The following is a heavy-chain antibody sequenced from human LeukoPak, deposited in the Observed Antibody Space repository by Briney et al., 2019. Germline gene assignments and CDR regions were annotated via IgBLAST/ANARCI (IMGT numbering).Heavy chain of an antibody. CDR1: GFTFSSYA. J-gene: IGHJ4*02. CDR3: AKSGWIRLDY. Sequence: GGSLRLSCAASGFTFSSYAMSWVRQAPGKGREWVSAISGSGGSTYYADSVKGRFTISRDNSKNTLYLQMNSLSAEDTAVYYCAKSGWIRLDYWGQGTLVTVSS. D-gene: IGHD5-18*01. CDR2: ISGSGGST. V-gene: IGHV3-23*01.